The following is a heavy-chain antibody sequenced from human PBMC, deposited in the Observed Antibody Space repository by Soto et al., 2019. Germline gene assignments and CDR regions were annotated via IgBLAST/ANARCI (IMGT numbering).Heavy chain of an antibody. D-gene: IGHD3-16*02. J-gene: IGHJ4*02. CDR1: GFTFSGYW. V-gene: IGHV3-74*01. Sequence: EVQLVESGGGLVQPGGSLRLSCAASGFTFSGYWMHWVRQAPGKGLGWVSRIYGDGSSTAYSDSVKGRFTISRDNAKHTLYLQMNSLRAEDTAVYYCARSLSGPDYWGPGTLVTFSS. CDR3: ARSLSGPDY. CDR2: IYGDGSST.